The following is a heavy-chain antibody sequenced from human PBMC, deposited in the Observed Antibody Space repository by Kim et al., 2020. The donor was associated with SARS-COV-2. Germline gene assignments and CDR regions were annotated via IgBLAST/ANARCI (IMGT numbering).Heavy chain of an antibody. CDR3: ATDALWFEELSFEH. D-gene: IGHD3-10*01. J-gene: IGHJ4*02. CDR2: IKSTGDGGTT. Sequence: GGSLRLSCTASGFDFKNVWMTWVRQAPGKGLEWVGRIKSTGDGGTTHYAAPVKERFSISRDDSKNILYLQMNSLRTEDTAVYYCATDALWFEELSFEHWGQGTLVTVSS. V-gene: IGHV3-15*01. CDR1: GFDFKNVW.